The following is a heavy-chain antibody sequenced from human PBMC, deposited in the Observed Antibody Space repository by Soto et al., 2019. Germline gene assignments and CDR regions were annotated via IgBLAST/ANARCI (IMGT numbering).Heavy chain of an antibody. J-gene: IGHJ3*02. CDR2: IRSKTSSETR. CDR3: TTDGFTGIVGI. Sequence: GGSLRLSCAASGFPFTKAWMTWVRQAPGKGLEWVGPIRSKTSSETREYAAPVKGRFTISRDDSKNMLYLEMNSLKIEDTGVYYCTTDGFTGIVGIWGQGTMVTVSS. CDR1: GFPFTKAW. D-gene: IGHD3-22*01. V-gene: IGHV3-15*01.